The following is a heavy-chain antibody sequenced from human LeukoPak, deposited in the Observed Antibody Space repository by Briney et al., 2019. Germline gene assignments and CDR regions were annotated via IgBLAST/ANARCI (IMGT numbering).Heavy chain of an antibody. CDR3: ARTPPGPYSSGWFDF. D-gene: IGHD6-19*01. CDR1: GFTVSSNY. J-gene: IGHJ4*02. V-gene: IGHV3-53*04. CDR2: IYGGGST. Sequence: GGSLRLSCAASGFTVSSNYMNWVRQAPGKGLEWVSIIYGGGSTYYADSVRGRFTISRHNSKNTLYLQMNSLRPEDTAVYFCARTPPGPYSSGWFDFWGQGTLVTVSS.